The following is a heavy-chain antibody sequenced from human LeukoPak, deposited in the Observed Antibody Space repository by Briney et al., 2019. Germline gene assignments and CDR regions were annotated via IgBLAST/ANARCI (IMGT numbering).Heavy chain of an antibody. CDR1: GFTFRSYD. CDR3: AKARAPNSGSYNY. V-gene: IGHV3-23*01. J-gene: IGHJ4*02. D-gene: IGHD1-26*01. Sequence: GGSLRLSCTASGFTFRSYDMSWVRQAPGKGLEWVSAISGSGGSTYYADSVKGRFTISRDNSKNTLYLQMNSLRAEDTAVYYCAKARAPNSGSYNYWGQGTLVTVSS. CDR2: ISGSGGST.